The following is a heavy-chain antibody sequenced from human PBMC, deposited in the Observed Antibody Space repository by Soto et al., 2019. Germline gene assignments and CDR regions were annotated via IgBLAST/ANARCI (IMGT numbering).Heavy chain of an antibody. D-gene: IGHD6-19*01. CDR1: GGSISSTIYY. J-gene: IGHJ4*02. V-gene: IGHV4-39*01. Sequence: PSETLSLTCTVSGGSISSTIYYWGWIRQPPGKGLEWIGSIYYSGSTYYNPSLTSRVTISVDTSKNQFSLRLSSVTAADTAVYYCARNDLALDGYVEYWGQGTLVTVSS. CDR2: IYYSGST. CDR3: ARNDLALDGYVEY.